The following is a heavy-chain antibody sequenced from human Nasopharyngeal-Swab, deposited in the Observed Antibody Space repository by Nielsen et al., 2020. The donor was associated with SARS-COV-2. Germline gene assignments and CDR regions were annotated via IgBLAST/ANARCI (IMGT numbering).Heavy chain of an antibody. CDR3: ATRTVGATPGDY. CDR1: GGTFSSYA. V-gene: IGHV1-69*06. D-gene: IGHD1-26*01. Sequence: SVKVSCKASGGTFSSYAISWVRQAPGQGLEWMGGIIPIFGTANYAQKFQGRVTMTEDTSTDTAYMELSSLRSEDTAVYYCATRTVGATPGDYWGQGTLVTVSS. J-gene: IGHJ4*02. CDR2: IIPIFGTA.